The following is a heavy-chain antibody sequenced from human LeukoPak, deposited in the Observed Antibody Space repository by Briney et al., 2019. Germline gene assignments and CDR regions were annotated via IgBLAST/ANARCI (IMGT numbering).Heavy chain of an antibody. CDR2: TYHSGST. V-gene: IGHV4-30-2*01. Sequence: SGTLSLTCAVSGGSISSGGYSWSWIRQPPGKGLEWIGYTYHSGSTYYNPSLKSRVTISVDRSKNQFSLKLSSVTAADTAVYYCARGPYYYDSSGYYPEFDYWGQGTLVTVSS. J-gene: IGHJ4*02. D-gene: IGHD3-22*01. CDR3: ARGPYYYDSSGYYPEFDY. CDR1: GGSISSGGYS.